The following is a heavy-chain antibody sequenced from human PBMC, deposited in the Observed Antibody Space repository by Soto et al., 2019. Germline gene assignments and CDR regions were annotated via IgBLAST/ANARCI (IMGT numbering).Heavy chain of an antibody. CDR1: GYTFTSYG. V-gene: IGHV1-18*01. Sequence: GASVKVSCKACGYTFTSYGFSWVRQAPGQGLEWMGWISAYNGNTDYAQKFQGRVTLTTDTSSSTAYMELRSLRSDDTAMYYCTKGRGYSGYDWVYDAFDIWGQGTMVTVSS. CDR3: TKGRGYSGYDWVYDAFDI. D-gene: IGHD5-12*01. CDR2: ISAYNGNT. J-gene: IGHJ3*02.